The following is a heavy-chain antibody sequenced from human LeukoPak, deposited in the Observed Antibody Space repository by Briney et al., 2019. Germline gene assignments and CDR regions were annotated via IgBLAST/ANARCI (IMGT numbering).Heavy chain of an antibody. CDR1: GFTFSGHW. Sequence: PGGSLRLSCAASGFTFSGHWMSWLRQAPGKGLECVAHISEDGSEKSYVDSLKGRFTISRDNARNLLYLDMNSLKAEDTAVYYCAKLSGPAAADHWGQGTLITVS. J-gene: IGHJ4*01. CDR2: ISEDGSEK. CDR3: AKLSGPAAADH. V-gene: IGHV3-7*01. D-gene: IGHD2-2*01.